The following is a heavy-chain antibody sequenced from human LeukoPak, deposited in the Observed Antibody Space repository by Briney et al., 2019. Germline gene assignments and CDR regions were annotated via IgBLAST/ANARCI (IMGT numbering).Heavy chain of an antibody. D-gene: IGHD3-10*01. V-gene: IGHV3-23*01. CDR1: GFTLSSYA. Sequence: PGGSLRLSCAASGFTLSSYAMSWVRQAPGKGLEWVSAISGSGGSTYYADSVKGRFTISRDNSKNTLYLQMNSLRAEDTAVYYCAKGTEVRGVTLYYYYYGMDVWGQGTTVTVSS. CDR2: ISGSGGST. CDR3: AKGTEVRGVTLYYYYYGMDV. J-gene: IGHJ6*02.